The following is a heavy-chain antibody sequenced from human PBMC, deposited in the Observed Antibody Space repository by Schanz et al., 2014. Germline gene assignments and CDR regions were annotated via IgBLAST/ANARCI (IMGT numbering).Heavy chain of an antibody. CDR1: GFTVSANY. CDR3: ASPPISVAGRLADY. CDR2: IDYAGST. D-gene: IGHD6-19*01. V-gene: IGHV3-66*01. Sequence: EVQLLESGGGVAQPGGSQRLSCAVSGFTVSANYMIWVRQPPGKGLEWVSLIDYAGSTNYADSVKGRMTVSRDTSKNALFLQMNNLRAEDTAVYYCASPPISVAGRLADYWGQGILVAVSS. J-gene: IGHJ4*02.